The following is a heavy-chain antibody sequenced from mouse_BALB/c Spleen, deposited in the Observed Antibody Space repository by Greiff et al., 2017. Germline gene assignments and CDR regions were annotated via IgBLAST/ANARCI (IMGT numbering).Heavy chain of an antibody. J-gene: IGHJ3*01. D-gene: IGHD3-3*01. V-gene: IGHV14-4*02. CDR1: GFNIKDYY. CDR2: IDPENGDT. Sequence: LQESGAELVRSGASVKLSCTASGFNIKDYYMHWVKQRPEQGLEWIGWIDPENGDTEYAPKFQGKATMTADTSSNTAYLQLSSLTSEDTAVYYCARGTAEFAYWGQGTLVTVSA. CDR3: ARGTAEFAY.